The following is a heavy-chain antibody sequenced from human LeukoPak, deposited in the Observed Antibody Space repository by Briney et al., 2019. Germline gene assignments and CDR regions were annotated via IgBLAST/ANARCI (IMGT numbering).Heavy chain of an antibody. CDR2: ISWNSGSI. J-gene: IGHJ3*02. V-gene: IGHV3-9*01. CDR3: ARAKVCVWAGTGTVSLCDAFDI. Sequence: GGSLRLSCAASGFTFDDYAMHWVRQAPGKGLEWVSGISWNSGSIGYADSVKGRFTISRDNAKNSLYLQMNSLRAEDTASYYFARAKVCVWAGTGTVSLCDAFDIWGQGTMVTVSS. CDR1: GFTFDDYA. D-gene: IGHD1/OR15-1a*01.